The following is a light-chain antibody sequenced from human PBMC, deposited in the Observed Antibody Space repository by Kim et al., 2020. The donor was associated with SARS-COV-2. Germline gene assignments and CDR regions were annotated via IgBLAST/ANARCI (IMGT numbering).Light chain of an antibody. V-gene: IGLV3-19*01. CDR1: SLRSYY. CDR3: NSRDSSGNPYV. Sequence: ALGKTVRITCQGSSLRSYYASCYQQKPGQAPVLVIYGKNNRPSGIPYRFSGSSSGNTASLTITGAQAEDEADYYCNSRDSSGNPYVFGTGTKVTVL. J-gene: IGLJ1*01. CDR2: GKN.